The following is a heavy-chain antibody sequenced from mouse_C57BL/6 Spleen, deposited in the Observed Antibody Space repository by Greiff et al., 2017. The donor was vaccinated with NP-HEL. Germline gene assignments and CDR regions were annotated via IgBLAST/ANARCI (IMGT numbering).Heavy chain of an antibody. CDR3: ARQKSYYSNPFAY. D-gene: IGHD2-5*01. CDR1: GYTFTDYY. J-gene: IGHJ3*01. V-gene: IGHV1-26*01. Sequence: EVQLQQSGPELVKPGASVKISCKASGYTFTDYYMNWVKQSHGKSLEWIGDINPNNGGTSYNQKFKGKATLTVDKSSSTAYMELRSLTSEDSAVYYCARQKSYYSNPFAYWGQGTLVTVSA. CDR2: INPNNGGT.